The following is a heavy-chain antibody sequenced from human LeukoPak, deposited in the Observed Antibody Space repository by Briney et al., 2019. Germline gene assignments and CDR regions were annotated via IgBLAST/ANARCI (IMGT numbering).Heavy chain of an antibody. D-gene: IGHD2-15*01. CDR3: ASVGRTWDAFDI. CDR1: GGSFSGYY. Sequence: SETLSLTCAVYGGSFSGYYWSWIRQPPGKGLEWIGEINHSGSTNYNPSLKSRVTISVDTSKNQFSLKLSSVTAADTAVYYCASVGRTWDAFDIWGQGTMVTVSP. V-gene: IGHV4-34*01. CDR2: INHSGST. J-gene: IGHJ3*02.